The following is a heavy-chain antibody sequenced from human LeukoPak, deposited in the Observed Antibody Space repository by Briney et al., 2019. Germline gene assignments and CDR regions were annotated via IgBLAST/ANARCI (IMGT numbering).Heavy chain of an antibody. CDR1: GGSISSGGYY. Sequence: SETLSLTCTVSGGSISSGGYYWSWIRQPPGKGLEWIGYIYHSGSTYYNPSLKSRVTISVDRSKNQFSLKLSSVTAADTAVYYCARRYFELLEGYFDYWGQGTLVTVSS. J-gene: IGHJ4*02. CDR2: IYHSGST. V-gene: IGHV4-30-2*01. CDR3: ARRYFELLEGYFDY. D-gene: IGHD3-9*01.